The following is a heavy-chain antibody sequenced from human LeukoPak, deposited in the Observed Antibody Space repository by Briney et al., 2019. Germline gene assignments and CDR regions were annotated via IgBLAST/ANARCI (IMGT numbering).Heavy chain of an antibody. CDR2: IIPIFGTA. V-gene: IGHV1-69*06. D-gene: IGHD3-10*01. Sequence: ASVKVSCKASGGTFSSYAISWARQAPGQGLEWMGGIIPIFGTANYAQKFQGRVTITADKSTSTAYMELSSLRSEDTAVYYCARGDYYGSGSYAYVFDIWGQGTMVTVSS. J-gene: IGHJ3*02. CDR1: GGTFSSYA. CDR3: ARGDYYGSGSYAYVFDI.